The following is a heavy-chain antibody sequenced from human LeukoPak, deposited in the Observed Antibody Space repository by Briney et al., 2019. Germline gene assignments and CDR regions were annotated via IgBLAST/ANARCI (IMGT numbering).Heavy chain of an antibody. V-gene: IGHV5-51*01. CDR2: IYPGDSDT. CDR1: GYSFTSYW. Sequence: GESLKISCKGSGYSFTSYWIGWVRQMPGKGLEWMGIIYPGDSDTRYSTSFQGQVTISADKSISTAYLQWSSLKASDTAMYYCAREGPLAYYGSGRRGWFDPWGQGTLVTVSS. D-gene: IGHD3-10*01. CDR3: AREGPLAYYGSGRRGWFDP. J-gene: IGHJ5*02.